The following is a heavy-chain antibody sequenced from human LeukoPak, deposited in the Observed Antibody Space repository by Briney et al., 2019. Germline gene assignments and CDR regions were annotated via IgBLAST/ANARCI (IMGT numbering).Heavy chain of an antibody. CDR2: ISSSSSTI. V-gene: IGHV3-48*01. CDR3: ARGDPGYYFDY. CDR1: GFTFSSYS. Sequence: GGSLRLSCAASGFTFSSYSMNWVRQAPGKGLEWVSYISSSSSTIYYADSVKGRFTISRDNAKNSLYLQMNSLRAEDTAVYYCARGDPGYYFDYWGQGTLVTVSS. J-gene: IGHJ4*02.